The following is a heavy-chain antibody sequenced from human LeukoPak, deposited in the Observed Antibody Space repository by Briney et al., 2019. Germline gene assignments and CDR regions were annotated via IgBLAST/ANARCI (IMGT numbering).Heavy chain of an antibody. V-gene: IGHV3-33*01. Sequence: PGGSLRLSCAASGLTFSSYGMHWVRQAQGRGLEWVAVIWYDGSNKYYADSVKGRFTISRDNSKNTLYLQMNSLRAEDTAVYYCARFDYGGNLGFDYWGQGTLVTVSS. CDR1: GLTFSSYG. D-gene: IGHD4-23*01. CDR2: IWYDGSNK. CDR3: ARFDYGGNLGFDY. J-gene: IGHJ4*02.